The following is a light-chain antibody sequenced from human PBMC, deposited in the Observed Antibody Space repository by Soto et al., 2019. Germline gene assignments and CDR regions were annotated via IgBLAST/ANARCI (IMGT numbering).Light chain of an antibody. Sequence: QSALTQPASVSGSPGQSITISCTGASTDVGYYDYVSWYQLHPGKAPKLIIYEVSNRPSGISNRFSGSKSGDTASLTISGLQAEDEGDYYCSCFSSTTPLYVFGTGTKLTVL. CDR1: STDVGYYDY. V-gene: IGLV2-14*01. J-gene: IGLJ1*01. CDR3: SCFSSTTPLYV. CDR2: EVS.